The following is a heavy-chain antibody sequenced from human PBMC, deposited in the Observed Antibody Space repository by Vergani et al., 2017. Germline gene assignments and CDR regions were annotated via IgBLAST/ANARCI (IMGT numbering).Heavy chain of an antibody. CDR2: IYPGDSDT. CDR3: ARLNSPDYDITVYYYYGMDV. D-gene: IGHD3-9*01. CDR1: GYSFTSYW. V-gene: IGHV5-51*01. Sequence: EVQLVQSGAEVKKPGESLKISCKGSGYSFTSYWIGWVRQMPGKGLEWMGIIYPGDSDTRYSPSFQGQVTISADKSISTAYLQWSSLKASDTAMYYCARLNSPDYDITVYYYYGMDVWGQGTTVTVSS. J-gene: IGHJ6*02.